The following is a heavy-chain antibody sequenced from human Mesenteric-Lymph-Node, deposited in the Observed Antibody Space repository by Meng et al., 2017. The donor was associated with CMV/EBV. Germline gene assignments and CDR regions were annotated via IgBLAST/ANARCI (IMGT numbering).Heavy chain of an antibody. J-gene: IGHJ4*02. V-gene: IGHV3-21*04. Sequence: GESLKISCAASGFTFSSYSMNWVRQAPGKGLEWVSSISSSSNYIYYADSVKGRFTIFRDNSKNKVNLQMNSLRVEDTAIYYCANTGDPHFLDNWGQGTLVTVSS. CDR2: ISSSSNYI. CDR1: GFTFSSYS. CDR3: ANTGDPHFLDN. D-gene: IGHD7-27*01.